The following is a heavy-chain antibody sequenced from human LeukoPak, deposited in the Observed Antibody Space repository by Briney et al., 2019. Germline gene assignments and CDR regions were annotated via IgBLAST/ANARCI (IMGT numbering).Heavy chain of an antibody. D-gene: IGHD5-18*01. Sequence: GGSLRLSCAASGFTFSGYWMSWVRQTPEKGLEWVANIKQDGYEKYYVDSVKGRFTISRDNAKNSLYLQMNSLRVEDTAMYYCASLDTAKQPLANHWGQGTLVTVSS. CDR2: IKQDGYEK. V-gene: IGHV3-7*03. CDR1: GFTFSGYW. J-gene: IGHJ5*02. CDR3: ASLDTAKQPLANH.